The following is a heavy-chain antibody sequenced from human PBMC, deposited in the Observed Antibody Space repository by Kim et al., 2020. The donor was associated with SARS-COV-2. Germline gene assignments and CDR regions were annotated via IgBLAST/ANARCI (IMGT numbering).Heavy chain of an antibody. CDR3: AIGYSSQFDP. CDR2: TA. D-gene: IGHD6-13*01. Sequence: TANYAQKFQGRVTITADESTSTAYMELSSLRSEDTAVYYCAIGYSSQFDPWGQGTLVTVSS. V-gene: IGHV1-69*01. J-gene: IGHJ5*02.